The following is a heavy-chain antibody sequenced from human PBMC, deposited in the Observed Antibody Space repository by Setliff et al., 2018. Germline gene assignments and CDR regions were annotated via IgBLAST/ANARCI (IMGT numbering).Heavy chain of an antibody. CDR2: INSYNFNT. CDR3: ARINFYVSSGYYYAPEL. J-gene: IGHJ4*02. Sequence: ASVQVSCKSSGFTFTDYGITWVRQVPGQGLEWMGWINSYNFNTQYAQKFQGRVTVTTDASTTTAYMELRSLRADDTAVYYCARINFYVSSGYYYAPELWGQGTTVTVSS. D-gene: IGHD3-22*01. CDR1: GFTFTDYG. V-gene: IGHV1-18*01.